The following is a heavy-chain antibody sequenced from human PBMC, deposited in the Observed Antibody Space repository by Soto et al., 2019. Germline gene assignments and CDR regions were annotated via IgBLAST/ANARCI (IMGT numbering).Heavy chain of an antibody. CDR2: ISSSGYI. CDR1: GFNFNSYT. D-gene: IGHD2-15*01. CDR3: ARECSGGSCYPGMDV. Sequence: PGGSLRLSCAASGFNFNSYTINWVRQAPGKRLEWLSSISSSGYIFSTDSVRGRFTISRDNAKNSVYLQINSLRAEDTAVYFCARECSGGSCYPGMDVWGQGTTVTVSS. V-gene: IGHV3-21*01. J-gene: IGHJ6*02.